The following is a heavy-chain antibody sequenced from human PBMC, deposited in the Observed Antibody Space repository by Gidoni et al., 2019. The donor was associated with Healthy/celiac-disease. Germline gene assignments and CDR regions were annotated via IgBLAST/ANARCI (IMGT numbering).Heavy chain of an antibody. CDR2: ISGSGGST. CDR3: AKDLLYGDFDY. J-gene: IGHJ4*02. CDR1: GFTFSSYA. Sequence: AASGFTFSSYAMRWVRQAPGKGLEWVSAISGSGGSTYYADSVKGRFTISRDNSKNTLYLQMNSLRAEDTAVYYCAKDLLYGDFDYWGQGTLVTVSS. V-gene: IGHV3-23*01. D-gene: IGHD4-17*01.